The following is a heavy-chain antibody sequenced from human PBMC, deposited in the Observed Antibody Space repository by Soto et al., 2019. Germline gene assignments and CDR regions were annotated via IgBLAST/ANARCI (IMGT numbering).Heavy chain of an antibody. D-gene: IGHD2-2*01. J-gene: IGHJ4*02. V-gene: IGHV4-59*08. CDR2: IYYSGTT. CDR3: ARLPAATESYFDS. CDR1: GATISNYF. Sequence: PSETLSLTCSVSGATISNYFWSWIRQPPGKGLEWIGYIYYSGTTNYNPSLKSRVTMSVDTSKNQFSLKLNSATAADTAVYYCARLPAATESYFDSWGQGTLVTVSS.